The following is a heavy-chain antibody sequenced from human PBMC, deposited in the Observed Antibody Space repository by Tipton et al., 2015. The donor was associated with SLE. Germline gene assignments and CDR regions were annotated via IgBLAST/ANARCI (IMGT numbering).Heavy chain of an antibody. Sequence: QSGAEVKKPGSSVKVSCKASGGTFSSYAISWVRQAPGQGLEWMGGIIPIFGTANYAQKFQGRVTMTRDTSTSTVYMELSSLRSEDTAVYYCARDMAAAGHTFDYWGQGTLVTVSS. CDR3: ARDMAAAGHTFDY. CDR2: IIPIFGTA. J-gene: IGHJ4*02. D-gene: IGHD6-13*01. V-gene: IGHV1-69*05. CDR1: GGTFSSYA.